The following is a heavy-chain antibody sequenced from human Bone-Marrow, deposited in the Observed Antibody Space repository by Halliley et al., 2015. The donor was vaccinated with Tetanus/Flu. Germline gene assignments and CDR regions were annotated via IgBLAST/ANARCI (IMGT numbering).Heavy chain of an antibody. CDR2: ISSSGDT. Sequence: TLSLTCSVSGGSISSSNYHWGWIRQTPEKGLVWIGSISSSGDTYHNPSLQSRLTIAVDTAKNQMSLKLDSVTAADTATYYCARYSSGWFWGGPGMDVWDQGP. V-gene: IGHV4-39*01. CDR1: GGSISSSNYH. CDR3: ARYSSGWFWGGPGMDV. D-gene: IGHD6-19*01. J-gene: IGHJ6*02.